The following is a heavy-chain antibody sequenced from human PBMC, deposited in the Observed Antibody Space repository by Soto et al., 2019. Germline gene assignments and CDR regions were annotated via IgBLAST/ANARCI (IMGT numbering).Heavy chain of an antibody. CDR3: AKTPMNSNWDGGYFDL. J-gene: IGHJ2*01. D-gene: IGHD1-1*01. CDR1: GFMFSNYW. Sequence: EVQLVESGGGLVQPGGSLRLSCTASGFMFSNYWMNWVRQAPGEGLEWVANIKEDGSEKYCVYSVKGRFTISRDNAKNSVSLQMNSLRAEDTAVYYCAKTPMNSNWDGGYFDLWGRGTLVTVSA. CDR2: IKEDGSEK. V-gene: IGHV3-7*03.